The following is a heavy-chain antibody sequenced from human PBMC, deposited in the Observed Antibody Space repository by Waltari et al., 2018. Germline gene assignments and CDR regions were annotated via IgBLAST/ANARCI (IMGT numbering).Heavy chain of an antibody. J-gene: IGHJ4*02. Sequence: QVQLQQWGAGLLKPSETLSLTCAVYGGSFSGYYWSWLRQPPGKGLEWIGEINQSGRTNYNPALKSRVTISVDTSKIQFSLKLSSVTAADTAVYYCARGRPGESSGWYSDYLDYWGQGTLVTVSS. D-gene: IGHD6-19*01. CDR1: GGSFSGYY. V-gene: IGHV4-34*01. CDR3: ARGRPGESSGWYSDYLDY. CDR2: INQSGRT.